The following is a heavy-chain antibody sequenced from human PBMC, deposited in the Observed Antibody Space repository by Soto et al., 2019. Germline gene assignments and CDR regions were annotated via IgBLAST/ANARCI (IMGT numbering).Heavy chain of an antibody. CDR1: GYTFTGYY. J-gene: IGHJ5*02. V-gene: IGHV1-2*02. D-gene: IGHD5-12*01. CDR3: ARALLRRLNRFDP. Sequence: ASVKVSCKASGYTFTGYYMHWVRQAPGQGLEWMGWINPNSGGTNYAQKFQGRVTMTRDTSISTAYMELSGLRSDDTAVYYCARALLRRLNRFDPWGQGTLVTVSS. CDR2: INPNSGGT.